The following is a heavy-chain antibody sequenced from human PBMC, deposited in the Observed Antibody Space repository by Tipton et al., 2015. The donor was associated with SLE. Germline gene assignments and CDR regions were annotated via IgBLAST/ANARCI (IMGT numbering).Heavy chain of an antibody. D-gene: IGHD3-10*01. J-gene: IGHJ5*02. CDR2: ISDRGGT. V-gene: IGHV4-59*12. CDR1: GGSISSNY. Sequence: TLSLTCSVSGGSISSNYWIWIRQPPGKGLEWIGYISDRGGTNYNPSLKSRVTISVDTSKNQFSLKLSSVTAADTAVHYCARGESDYYGSGSPWSWFDPWGQGTLVTVSS. CDR3: ARGESDYYGSGSPWSWFDP.